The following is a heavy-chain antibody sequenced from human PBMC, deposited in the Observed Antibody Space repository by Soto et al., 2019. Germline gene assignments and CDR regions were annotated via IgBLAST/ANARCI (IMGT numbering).Heavy chain of an antibody. CDR1: GYTFTSYG. Sequence: QVQLVQSGAEVKKPGASVKVSCKASGYTFTSYGISWVRQAPGQGLEWMGWISAYNGNTNYAQKPQGRVTMTTDTSTSTAYMRLSSLRSDDTGVYYCARDFSPSDYYYASGSYSRWFGPWGQGTPVTVSS. D-gene: IGHD3-10*01. V-gene: IGHV1-18*01. J-gene: IGHJ5*02. CDR3: ARDFSPSDYYYASGSYSRWFGP. CDR2: ISAYNGNT.